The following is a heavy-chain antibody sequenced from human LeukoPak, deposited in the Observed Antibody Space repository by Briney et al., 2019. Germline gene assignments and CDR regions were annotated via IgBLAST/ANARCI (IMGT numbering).Heavy chain of an antibody. CDR3: AKGTMTLRVSVGFDY. V-gene: IGHV3-23*01. CDR1: GFTFSNYA. J-gene: IGHJ4*02. D-gene: IGHD6-13*01. CDR2: ITVSGGST. Sequence: GGSLRLSCAASGFTFSNYAMSWVRQAPGKGLEWVSTITVSGGSTYYADSVKGRFTISRDNPQNTLYLQMNSLRAEDTAVYYCAKGTMTLRVSVGFDYWGQGTLVTVSS.